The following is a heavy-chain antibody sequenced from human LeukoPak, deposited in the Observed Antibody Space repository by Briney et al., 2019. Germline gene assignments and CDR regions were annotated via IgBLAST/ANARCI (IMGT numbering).Heavy chain of an antibody. CDR3: ARDYYYDSSGYSIRYYYMDV. J-gene: IGHJ6*03. CDR1: GGSNSSGGYY. CDR2: IYYSGST. V-gene: IGHV4-31*03. D-gene: IGHD3-22*01. Sequence: SETLPLTCTVSGGSNSSGGYYWSWIRQHPGKGLEWIGYIYYSGSTYYNPSLKSRVTISVDTSKNQFSLKLSSVTAADTAVYYCARDYYYDSSGYSIRYYYMDVWGKGTTVTVSS.